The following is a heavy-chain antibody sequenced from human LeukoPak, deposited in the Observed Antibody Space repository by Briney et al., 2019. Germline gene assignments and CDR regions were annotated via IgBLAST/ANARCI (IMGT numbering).Heavy chain of an antibody. D-gene: IGHD3-10*01. J-gene: IGHJ4*02. CDR1: GFTLSSYG. CDR2: IRYDGSNK. V-gene: IGHV3-30*02. CDR3: GRSGSLDY. Sequence: GGSLRLSCAASGFTLSSYGMHWVRQAPGEGLEWVAFIRYDGSNKYYADSVKGRFTISRDNSKNTLYLRMNSLRAEDTAVYCCGRSGSLDYWGQGTLVTVSS.